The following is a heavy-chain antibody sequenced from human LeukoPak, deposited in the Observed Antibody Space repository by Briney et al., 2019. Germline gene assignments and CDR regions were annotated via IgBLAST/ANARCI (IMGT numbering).Heavy chain of an antibody. J-gene: IGHJ6*03. CDR3: AGRAALYYCYYYMDV. V-gene: IGHV4-34*01. CDR2: INHSGST. CDR1: GGSFSGYY. Sequence: SETLSLTCAVYGGSFSGYYWSWIRQPPGKGLEWIGEINHSGSTNYNPSLKSRVTISVDTSKNQFSLKLSSVTAADTAVYYCAGRAALYYCYYYMDVWGKGTTVTVSS. D-gene: IGHD6-6*01.